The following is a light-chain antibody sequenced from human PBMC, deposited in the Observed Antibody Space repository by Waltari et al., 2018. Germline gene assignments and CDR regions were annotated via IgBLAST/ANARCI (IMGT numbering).Light chain of an antibody. CDR2: WAS. V-gene: IGKV4-1*01. CDR1: SVLYSSNNKNY. J-gene: IGKJ3*01. Sequence: SVLYSSNNKNYLAWYQQKPGQPPKLLIYWASTRESGVPDRFSGSGSGTDFTLTISSLQAEDAAVYYCQQYYSTPLTFGPGTKVDIK. CDR3: QQYYSTPLT.